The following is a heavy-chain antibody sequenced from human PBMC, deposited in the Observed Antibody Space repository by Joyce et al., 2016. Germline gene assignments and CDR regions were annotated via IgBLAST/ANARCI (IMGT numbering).Heavy chain of an antibody. D-gene: IGHD2-2*01. CDR1: GFTFSDYY. V-gene: IGHV3-11*01. CDR3: ARGPGYCSTTTCSPGDGMDV. Sequence: QVQLVESGGGLVKPGGSLSLSCAASGFTFSDYYMSWIRQAPGKGLEWCSEISSTGSTIYYADSVKGRFTMSRNNAKNSLYLQMNSLRAEDTAVYYCARGPGYCSTTTCSPGDGMDVWGQGTTVTVSS. J-gene: IGHJ6*02. CDR2: ISSTGSTI.